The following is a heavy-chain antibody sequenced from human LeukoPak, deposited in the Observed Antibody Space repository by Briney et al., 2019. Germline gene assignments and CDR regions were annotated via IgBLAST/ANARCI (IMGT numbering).Heavy chain of an antibody. CDR1: AFTFRSYS. Sequence: GRSLRPSCVASAFTFRSYSMHWVRQAPGQGLEWLSGISNTGRDTNYADSLKGRFTISRDNSKNTVFLQMNSLRAEDTAEYFCAHQVPPNDEYFDHWGQGTLVTVSS. CDR3: AHQVPPNDEYFDH. V-gene: IGHV3-23*01. J-gene: IGHJ1*01. CDR2: ISNTGRDT.